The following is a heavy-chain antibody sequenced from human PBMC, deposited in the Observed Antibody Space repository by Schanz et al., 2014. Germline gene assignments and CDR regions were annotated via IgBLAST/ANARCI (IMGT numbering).Heavy chain of an antibody. D-gene: IGHD6-19*01. CDR2: ITRQGTT. CDR3: AKDHPSSGWPAFDV. Sequence: EVQLLESGGGLAQPGGSLRLSCTVSGFTVNNYAMNWVRQAPGRGLEWVSGITRQGTTYYADFVKGRFSISRDLSSNTLYLQMNSLRADDSAIYYCAKDHPSSGWPAFDVWGQGTLVTVSS. J-gene: IGHJ4*02. CDR1: GFTVNNYA. V-gene: IGHV3-23*01.